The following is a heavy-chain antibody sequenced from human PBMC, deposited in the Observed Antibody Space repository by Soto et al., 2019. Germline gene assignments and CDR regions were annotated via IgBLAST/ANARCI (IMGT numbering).Heavy chain of an antibody. CDR2: MNPNSGNT. CDR1: GYTFTSYD. CDR3: ARGRSGNYRFHYYYYMDV. V-gene: IGHV1-8*01. Sequence: ASVKVSCKASGYTFTSYDINWVRQATGQGLEWMGWMNPNSGNTGYAQKFQGRVTMTRNTSISTAYMQLSNLRSEDTAVYYCARGRSGNYRFHYYYYMDVWGKGTTVTVSS. J-gene: IGHJ6*03. D-gene: IGHD3-10*01.